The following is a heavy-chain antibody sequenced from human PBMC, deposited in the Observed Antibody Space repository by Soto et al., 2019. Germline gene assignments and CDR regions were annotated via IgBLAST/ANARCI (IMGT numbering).Heavy chain of an antibody. V-gene: IGHV3-21*01. J-gene: IGHJ4*01. CDR2: ISSSSLYI. CDR1: GFTFSSYS. CDR3: ARTDYGDN. Sequence: EVQLVESGGGLVKPGGSLRLSCAASGFTFSSYSMNWVRQAPGKGLEWVSSISSSSLYIYYADSVKGRFTISRDNAKNSLYLQMHSLRAEDTAMYYCARTDYGDNWGHGTLVTVSS.